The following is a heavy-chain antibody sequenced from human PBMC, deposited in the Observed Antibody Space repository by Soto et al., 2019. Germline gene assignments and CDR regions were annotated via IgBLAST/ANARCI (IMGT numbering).Heavy chain of an antibody. D-gene: IGHD3-3*01. CDR2: IIPIFGTA. V-gene: IGHV1-69*13. J-gene: IGHJ6*02. CDR1: GGTFSSYA. CDR3: AKGPYYDFWSGYWRALDV. Sequence: ASVKVSCKASGGTFSSYAISWVRQAPGQGHEWMGGIIPIFGTANYAQKFQGRVAITADESTSTAYMELSSLRSEDTAVYYCAKGPYYDFWSGYWRALDVWGQGTTVTVSS.